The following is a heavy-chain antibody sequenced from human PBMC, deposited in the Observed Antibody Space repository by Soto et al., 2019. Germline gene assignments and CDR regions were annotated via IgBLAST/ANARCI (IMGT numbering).Heavy chain of an antibody. Sequence: QVQLVESGGGLVKPGGSLRLSCAVSGFTFSEYYMTWIRQAPGKGLEWVSYISSSTSHTNYADSVKGRFTISRDNAKNSLFLQMNRLRAEDTAVYYCARGRGAAADYFDFWGQGTLVTVSS. J-gene: IGHJ4*02. CDR2: ISSSTSHT. CDR3: ARGRGAAADYFDF. D-gene: IGHD6-13*01. V-gene: IGHV3-11*05. CDR1: GFTFSEYY.